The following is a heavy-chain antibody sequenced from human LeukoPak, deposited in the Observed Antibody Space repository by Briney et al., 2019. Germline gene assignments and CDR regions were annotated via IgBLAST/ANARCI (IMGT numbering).Heavy chain of an antibody. Sequence: ASVKVSCKASGYTFSSYYMHWVRQAPRQGVEWMGIINPSGGSTSYAQKLQGRVTMTRDMSTSTVYMELSSLRSEDTAVYYCARLDYYDSSGQYPPDYWGQGTLVTVYS. CDR3: ARLDYYDSSGQYPPDY. D-gene: IGHD3-22*01. CDR2: INPSGGST. CDR1: GYTFSSYY. V-gene: IGHV1-46*04. J-gene: IGHJ4*02.